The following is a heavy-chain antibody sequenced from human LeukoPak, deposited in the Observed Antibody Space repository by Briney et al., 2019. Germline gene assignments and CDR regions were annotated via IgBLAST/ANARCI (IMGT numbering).Heavy chain of an antibody. V-gene: IGHV4-59*01. J-gene: IGHJ4*02. D-gene: IGHD1-26*01. Sequence: SETPSLTCTVSGGSISSYYWSWIRQPPGKGLEWIGYIYYSGSTNYNPSLKSRVTISVDTSKNQFSLKLSSVTAADTAVYYCARYSGSYSVPYYFDYWGQGTLVTVSS. CDR2: IYYSGST. CDR1: GGSISSYY. CDR3: ARYSGSYSVPYYFDY.